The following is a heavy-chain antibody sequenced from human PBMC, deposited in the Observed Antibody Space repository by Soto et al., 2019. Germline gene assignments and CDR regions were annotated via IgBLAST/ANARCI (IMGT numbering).Heavy chain of an antibody. Sequence: SETLSLTCTVSGGSISGYYWSWIRQPPGKGLEWIGYIYYSGSTNYNPSLKSRVTISVDTSKNQFSLKLSSVTAADTAVYYCARHKRLRFLDNGYYYYMDVWGKGTTVTVS. CDR3: ARHKRLRFLDNGYYYYMDV. V-gene: IGHV4-59*08. D-gene: IGHD3-3*01. J-gene: IGHJ6*03. CDR1: GGSISGYY. CDR2: IYYSGST.